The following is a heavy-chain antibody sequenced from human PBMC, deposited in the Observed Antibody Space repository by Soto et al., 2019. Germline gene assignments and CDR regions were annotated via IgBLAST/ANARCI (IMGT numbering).Heavy chain of an antibody. Sequence: QVQLVQSGAEVKKPGASVKGSCKASGYTFTSYYMHWVRQAPGQGLEWMGIINPSGGSSYAQKFQGRVTMTRDTSTSTVYMELSSVTSEDTAVYYCARDRIPPKGATGYWYFDLWGRGTLVTVSS. V-gene: IGHV1-46*03. CDR1: GYTFTSYY. D-gene: IGHD1-1*01. CDR3: ARDRIPPKGATGYWYFDL. CDR2: INPSGGS. J-gene: IGHJ2*01.